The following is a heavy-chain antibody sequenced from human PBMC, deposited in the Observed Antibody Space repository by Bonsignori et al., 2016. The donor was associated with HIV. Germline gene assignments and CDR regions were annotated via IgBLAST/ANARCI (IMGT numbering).Heavy chain of an antibody. CDR2: IYYSGST. V-gene: IGHV4-59*01. D-gene: IGHD7-27*01. Sequence: SETLSLTCTVSGGSISSYYWSWIRQPPGKGLEWIGYIYYSGSTNYNPSLKSRVTISVDTSKNQFSLKLSSVTAADTAVYYCARERLGSGEDYYYYYYMDVWGKGTTVTVSS. CDR3: ARERLGSGEDYYYYYYMDV. J-gene: IGHJ6*03. CDR1: GGSISSYY.